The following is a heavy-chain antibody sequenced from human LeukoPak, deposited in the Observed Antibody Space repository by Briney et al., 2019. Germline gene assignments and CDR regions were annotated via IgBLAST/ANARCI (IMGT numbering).Heavy chain of an antibody. V-gene: IGHV3-64*01. D-gene: IGHD6-19*01. CDR1: GFTFSSYP. CDR3: ARVDSGSACAS. CDR2: ISKNGRNT. Sequence: GGSLRLSCAASGFTFSSYPVHWVRQAPGKGLEFVSAISKNGRNTYYGNSMKGRFTISRDISKNTLYLQMGSLRPEDMAVYYCARVDSGSACASWGQGILVTVSS. J-gene: IGHJ1*01.